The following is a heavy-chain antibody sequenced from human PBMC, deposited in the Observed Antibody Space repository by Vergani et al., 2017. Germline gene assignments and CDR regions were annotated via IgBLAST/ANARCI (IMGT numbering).Heavy chain of an antibody. D-gene: IGHD3-3*01. Sequence: EVELVESGGGLVQPGGSLRLSCAASGFTFNEYWMHWARQVPGKGLVWVAGMNGDGDTISYADSVKGRFTISRDNAKNTLFLQMNSLRAEETAVYYCERGRKVRCGVVGENWFDPWGQGTLVTVSS. CDR3: ERGRKVRCGVVGENWFDP. V-gene: IGHV3-74*01. CDR1: GFTFNEYW. J-gene: IGHJ5*02. CDR2: MNGDGDTI.